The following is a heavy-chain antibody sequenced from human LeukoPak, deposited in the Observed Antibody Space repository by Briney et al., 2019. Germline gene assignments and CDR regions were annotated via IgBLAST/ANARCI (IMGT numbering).Heavy chain of an antibody. V-gene: IGHV1-18*01. D-gene: IGHD1-26*01. Sequence: ASVKVSCKASGYTFTSYGISWVRQAPGQGLEWMGCVSVYNNKTNYAQKFQGRLTISTDTSTSTAYMELRSLRSDDTAIYYCARDHSGSYSSYYYYMDVWGRGTTVTVSS. CDR1: GYTFTSYG. CDR3: ARDHSGSYSSYYYYMDV. CDR2: VSVYNNKT. J-gene: IGHJ6*03.